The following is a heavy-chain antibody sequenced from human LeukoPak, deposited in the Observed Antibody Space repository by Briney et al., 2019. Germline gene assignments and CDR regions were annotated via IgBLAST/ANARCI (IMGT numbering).Heavy chain of an antibody. CDR2: IIXIFGTA. D-gene: IGHD2-2*01. Sequence: RQAPGQGLEXMXXIIXIFGTANYAQKFQGRVTITADESTSTAYMELSSLRSEDTAVYYCARGYCSSTSCYGGYYYYYYGMDVWGQGTTVTVSS. CDR3: ARGYCSSTSCYGGYYYYYYGMDV. V-gene: IGHV1-69*01. J-gene: IGHJ6*02.